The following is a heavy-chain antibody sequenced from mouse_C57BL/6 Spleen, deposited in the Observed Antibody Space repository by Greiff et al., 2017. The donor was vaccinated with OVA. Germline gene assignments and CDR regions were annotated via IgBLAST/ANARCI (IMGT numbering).Heavy chain of an antibody. CDR2: INYDGSST. CDR1: GFTFSDYY. CDR3: ARESELGRYFDV. Sequence: EVQLVESEGGLVQPGSSMKLSCTASGFTFSDYYMAWVRQVPEKGLEWVANINYDGSSTYYLDSLKSRFIISRDNAKNILYLQMSSLKSEDTATYYCARESELGRYFDVWGTGTTVTVSS. V-gene: IGHV5-16*01. J-gene: IGHJ1*03. D-gene: IGHD4-1*01.